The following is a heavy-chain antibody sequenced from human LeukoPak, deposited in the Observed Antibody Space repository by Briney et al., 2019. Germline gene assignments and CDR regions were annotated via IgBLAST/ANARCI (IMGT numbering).Heavy chain of an antibody. V-gene: IGHV3-11*01. J-gene: IGHJ6*03. CDR3: ARVLRYCRGGNCYSGGLGYMDV. Sequence: GGSLRLSCAASGFTFSDYNMRWIRQAPGKGLEWVSSISRSGSTKYYADSEKGRFTISRDNAKNSLFLQMNSLRAEDTAVYYCARVLRYCRGGNCYSGGLGYMDVWGKGTTVTISS. D-gene: IGHD2-15*01. CDR1: GFTFSDYN. CDR2: ISRSGSTK.